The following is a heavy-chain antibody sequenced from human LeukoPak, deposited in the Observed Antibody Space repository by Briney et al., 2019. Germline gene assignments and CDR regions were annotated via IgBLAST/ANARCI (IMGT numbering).Heavy chain of an antibody. CDR3: ARGWTDSSGYPSDYYYMDV. D-gene: IGHD3-22*01. Sequence: ASVKVSCKASGYTFTGYEIHWVRQATGQGLEWMGWMNPKSGNSAYAQKFQGRVTMTRNTSISTAYMELRSLMSEDTAMYYCARGWTDSSGYPSDYYYMDVWGKGTTVTISS. CDR1: GYTFTGYE. V-gene: IGHV1-8*02. CDR2: MNPKSGNS. J-gene: IGHJ6*03.